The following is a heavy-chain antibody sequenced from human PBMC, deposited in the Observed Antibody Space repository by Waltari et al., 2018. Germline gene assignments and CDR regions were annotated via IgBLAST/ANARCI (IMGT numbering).Heavy chain of an antibody. V-gene: IGHV7-4-1*02. CDR3: ARKIGDTSSAWYFDL. Sequence: QVQLVQSGSELKEPGASVKISCQASGYTFTNSPINWVRQAPGQGLEWMGWINTDTGNPAYAQGFTGRFVFSLDTSVSTAYLQISSLKAEDTAVYYCARKIGDTSSAWYFDLWGRGSLVTVSS. CDR2: INTDTGNP. CDR1: GYTFTNSP. D-gene: IGHD6-6*01. J-gene: IGHJ2*01.